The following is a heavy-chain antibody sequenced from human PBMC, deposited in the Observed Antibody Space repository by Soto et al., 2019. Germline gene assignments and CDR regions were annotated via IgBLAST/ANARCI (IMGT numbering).Heavy chain of an antibody. J-gene: IGHJ6*02. CDR2: IIPISGTA. V-gene: IGHV1-69*01. Sequence: QVQLEQSGPEVKKPGSSVKVSRKASGGTFSSYAISWVRQAPGQGLEWMGGIIPISGTANYAQKFQGRVTITADESKSTAYMELSSLRSEDTAVYYCARSQGSSTSLEIYFYYYFGMDVWGQGTMVTVSS. D-gene: IGHD2-2*01. CDR1: GGTFSSYA. CDR3: ARSQGSSTSLEIYFYYYFGMDV.